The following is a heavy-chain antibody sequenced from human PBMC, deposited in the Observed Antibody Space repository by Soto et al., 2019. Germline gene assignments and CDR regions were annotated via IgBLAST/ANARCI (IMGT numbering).Heavy chain of an antibody. CDR1: GFSFDNYG. J-gene: IGHJ4*02. Sequence: SGGSLILSCVASGFSFDNYGMSWVRQAPGKGLEWVSAIKSDGTSTYYAASVKDRFTISRDNSKNTLYLQLNSLRAEDTAIYYCAQLGLMTFSHKHYFNHWGRGTLVTVSS. CDR2: IKSDGTST. D-gene: IGHD3-16*01. V-gene: IGHV3-23*01. CDR3: AQLGLMTFSHKHYFNH.